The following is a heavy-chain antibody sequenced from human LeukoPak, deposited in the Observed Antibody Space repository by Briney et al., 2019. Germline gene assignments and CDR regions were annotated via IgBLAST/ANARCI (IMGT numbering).Heavy chain of an antibody. CDR1: GGTFIIYD. J-gene: IGHJ3*02. CDR3: ARRYDKNAFDI. Sequence: GASVKVSFKASGGTFIIYDISWVRQAPGQGLEWMGAIIPIFGTANYAQKFQGRVTITADKSTSTAYMELSSLRSEDTAVYYCARRYDKNAFDIWGQGTMVTVSS. V-gene: IGHV1-69*06. D-gene: IGHD3-10*01. CDR2: IIPIFGTA.